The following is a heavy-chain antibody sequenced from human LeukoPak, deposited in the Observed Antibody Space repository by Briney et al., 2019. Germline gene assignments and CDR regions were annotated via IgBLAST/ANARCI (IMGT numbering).Heavy chain of an antibody. Sequence: PSETLSLTCAAYGGTFSGYDLNWIRQPPGKGLEWIAEINHSGSTNYNPPLRTGATISVDTSKTQFTLKLSSVTAADTAVYYCARGLRFLVWLSTFDNWGQGTLGTVSS. J-gene: IGHJ4*02. CDR2: INHSGST. D-gene: IGHD3-3*01. CDR3: ARGLRFLVWLSTFDN. CDR1: GGTFSGYD. V-gene: IGHV4-34*01.